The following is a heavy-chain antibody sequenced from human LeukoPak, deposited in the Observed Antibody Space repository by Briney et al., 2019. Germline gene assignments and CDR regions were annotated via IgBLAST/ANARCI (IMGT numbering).Heavy chain of an antibody. Sequence: PGGSLRLSCAASGFTFSSYWMHWVRQAPGKGLVWVSRINSDGSSTSYADSVKGRFTISRDNAKNTVYLQMNSLRAEDTAVYYCARECGSYYFWDSPYHFDYWGQGTLVTVSS. D-gene: IGHD1-26*01. V-gene: IGHV3-74*01. CDR3: ARECGSYYFWDSPYHFDY. CDR1: GFTFSSYW. J-gene: IGHJ4*02. CDR2: INSDGSST.